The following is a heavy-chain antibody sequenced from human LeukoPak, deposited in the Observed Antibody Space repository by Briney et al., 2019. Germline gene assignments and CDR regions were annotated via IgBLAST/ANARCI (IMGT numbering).Heavy chain of an antibody. J-gene: IGHJ4*02. D-gene: IGHD3-10*01. CDR1: GGSFSGYY. V-gene: IGHV4-34*01. Sequence: PSETLSLTCAVYGGSFSGYYWSRIRQPPGKGLEWIGEINHSGSTNYNPSLKSRVTISVDTSKNQFSLKLSSVTAADTAVYYCARTDGSGSYMGYYFDYWGQGTLVTVSS. CDR2: INHSGST. CDR3: ARTDGSGSYMGYYFDY.